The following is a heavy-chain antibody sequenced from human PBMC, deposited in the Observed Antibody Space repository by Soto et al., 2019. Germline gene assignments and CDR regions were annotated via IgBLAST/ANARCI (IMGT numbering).Heavy chain of an antibody. Sequence: SETLSLTCTVSGGSISSYYWSWIRQPPGKGLEWIGYIYYSGSTNYNPSLKSRVTISVDTSKNQFSLKLSSVTAADTAVYYCARLWVGYDVGYYYYYYMDVWGKGTTVTVSS. CDR1: GGSISSYY. V-gene: IGHV4-59*08. CDR3: ARLWVGYDVGYYYYYYMDV. J-gene: IGHJ6*03. CDR2: IYYSGST. D-gene: IGHD5-12*01.